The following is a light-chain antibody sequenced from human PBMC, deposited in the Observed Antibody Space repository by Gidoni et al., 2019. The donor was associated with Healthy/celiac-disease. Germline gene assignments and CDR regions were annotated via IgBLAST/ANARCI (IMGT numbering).Light chain of an antibody. Sequence: IVMTQSLATLSVSPWERATLSCRASQSVSSNLAWYQQKPGQAPRPLIYGASTRATGIPARFSGSGSGTEFTLTISSLQSEDFAVYYCQQYNNWPSLTFGGGTKVEIK. CDR3: QQYNNWPSLT. J-gene: IGKJ4*01. CDR1: QSVSSN. CDR2: GAS. V-gene: IGKV3-15*01.